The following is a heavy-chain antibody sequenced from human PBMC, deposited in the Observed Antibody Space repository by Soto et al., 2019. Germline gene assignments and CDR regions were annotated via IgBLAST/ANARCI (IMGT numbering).Heavy chain of an antibody. Sequence: GGSLRLSFSASVFPFSSYCMSWVRQAPGKGLEWVANIKHDGTEKYYVDSVKGRFTISRDNAKNSLYLQMNSLRAEDTALYYCARDDQVLFDYWGQGTQVTVSS. CDR2: IKHDGTEK. CDR1: VFPFSSYC. CDR3: ARDDQVLFDY. J-gene: IGHJ4*02. V-gene: IGHV3-7*01. D-gene: IGHD3-10*01.